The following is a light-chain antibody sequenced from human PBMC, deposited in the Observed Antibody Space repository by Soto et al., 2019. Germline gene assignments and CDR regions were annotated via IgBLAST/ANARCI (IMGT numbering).Light chain of an antibody. J-gene: IGKJ5*01. CDR3: QQYGSSPIT. CDR1: QSVSIN. Sequence: EIVLTQSPGTLSLSPGERATLSCRASQSVSINLAWYQRKPGQAPRLLIYDASNRATGIPARFSGSGSGTDFTLTISRLEPEDFAVYYCQQYGSSPITFGQGTRLEIK. V-gene: IGKV3-20*01. CDR2: DAS.